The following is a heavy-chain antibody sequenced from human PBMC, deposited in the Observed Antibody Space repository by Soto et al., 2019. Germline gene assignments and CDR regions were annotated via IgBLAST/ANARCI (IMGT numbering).Heavy chain of an antibody. CDR1: GGTFSSYA. J-gene: IGHJ5*02. CDR3: ASYVDTAMVRYNWFDP. D-gene: IGHD5-18*01. Sequence: QVQLVQSGAEVKKPGSSVKVSCKASGGTFSSYAISWVRQAPGQGLEWMGGIIPIFGTANYAQKFQGRVTIPADESTSTAYMELSSLRSEDTAVYYCASYVDTAMVRYNWFDPWGQGTLVTVSS. V-gene: IGHV1-69*12. CDR2: IIPIFGTA.